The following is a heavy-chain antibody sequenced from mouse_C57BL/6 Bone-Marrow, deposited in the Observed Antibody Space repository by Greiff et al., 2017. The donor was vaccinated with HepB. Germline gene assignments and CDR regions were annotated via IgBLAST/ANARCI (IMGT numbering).Heavy chain of an antibody. D-gene: IGHD2-2*01. CDR1: GFSFTSYG. CDR2: IWSGGST. Sequence: VQLQQSGPGLVQPSQCLSITCTASGFSFTSYGVHWVRQSPGKGLEWLGVIWSGGSTDYNAAFISRLSISKDNFKSQVFFKMNSLQADDTAIYYCASYGYAWFAYWGQGTLVTVSA. V-gene: IGHV2-2*01. J-gene: IGHJ3*01. CDR3: ASYGYAWFAY.